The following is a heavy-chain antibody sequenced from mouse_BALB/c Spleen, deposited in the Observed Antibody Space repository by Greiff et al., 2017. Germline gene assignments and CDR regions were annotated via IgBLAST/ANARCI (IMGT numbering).Heavy chain of an antibody. CDR1: GFTFSSYA. CDR2: ISSGGST. CDR3: ARGGITTVVATDY. V-gene: IGHV5-6-5*01. D-gene: IGHD1-1*01. Sequence: EVNVVESGGGLVKPGGSLKLSCAASGFTFSSYAMSWVRQTPEKRLEWVASISSGGSTYYPDSVKGRFTISRDNARNILYLQMSSLRSEDTAMYYCARGGITTVVATDYWGQGTTLTVSS. J-gene: IGHJ2*01.